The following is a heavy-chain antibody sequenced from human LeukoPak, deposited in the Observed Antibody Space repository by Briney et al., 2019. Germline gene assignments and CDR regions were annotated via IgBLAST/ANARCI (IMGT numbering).Heavy chain of an antibody. Sequence: PGGSLRLSCAASGFTVSSNYMSWVRQAPGKGLEWVSVIYSGGSTYYADSVKGRFTISRDNSKNTLYLQMNSLRAEDTAVYYCARVCGGSYYILRPRGAFDIWGQGTMVTVSS. V-gene: IGHV3-53*01. CDR1: GFTVSSNY. D-gene: IGHD1-26*01. CDR3: ARVCGGSYYILRPRGAFDI. J-gene: IGHJ3*02. CDR2: IYSGGST.